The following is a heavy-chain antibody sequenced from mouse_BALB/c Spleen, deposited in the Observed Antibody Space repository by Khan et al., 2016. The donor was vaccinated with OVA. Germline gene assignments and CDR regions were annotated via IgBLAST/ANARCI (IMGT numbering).Heavy chain of an antibody. Sequence: EVKLLESGPGLVKPSQTVSLTCTVTGISITTGNYRWSWIRQFPGNKLEWIGNIYYSGTITYNPSLTSRTTITSNTSKNRFFLEMNSLTAEDTATYYCARDYGSLYWYFDVWGAGTTVTVSS. D-gene: IGHD1-1*01. J-gene: IGHJ1*01. CDR3: ARDYGSLYWYFDV. CDR1: GISITTGNYR. CDR2: IYYSGTI. V-gene: IGHV3-5*02.